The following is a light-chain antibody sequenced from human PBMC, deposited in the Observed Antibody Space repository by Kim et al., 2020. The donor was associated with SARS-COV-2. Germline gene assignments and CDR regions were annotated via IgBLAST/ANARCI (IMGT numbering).Light chain of an antibody. V-gene: IGKV1-39*01. CDR2: AAS. Sequence: SASVGDRVTLTCRSSQTISIYLNWYQHKPGKAPKLLIFAASTLQSGVPSRFSGSGFGTDFTLTISSLQPEDSATYYCQESYNSPFTFGRGTKLEI. J-gene: IGKJ2*01. CDR1: QTISIY. CDR3: QESYNSPFT.